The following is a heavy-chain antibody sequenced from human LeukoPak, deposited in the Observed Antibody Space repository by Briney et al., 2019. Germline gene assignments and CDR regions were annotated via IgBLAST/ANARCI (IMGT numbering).Heavy chain of an antibody. Sequence: GGSLRLSCAASGFTFSSYWMSWVRPAPGKGLEWVSNIKQDGSETYYVDSVKGRFTISRDNSNNSLYLQMNSLRAEDTAVYYCARRHYDILTGYLGATFDYWGQGTLVTVSS. CDR2: IKQDGSET. V-gene: IGHV3-7*01. J-gene: IGHJ4*02. CDR3: ARRHYDILTGYLGATFDY. CDR1: GFTFSSYW. D-gene: IGHD3-9*01.